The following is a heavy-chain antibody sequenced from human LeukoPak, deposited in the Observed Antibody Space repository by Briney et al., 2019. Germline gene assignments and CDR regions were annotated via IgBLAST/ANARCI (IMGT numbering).Heavy chain of an antibody. D-gene: IGHD3-22*01. J-gene: IGHJ4*02. CDR1: GYTFTSYG. CDR2: ISAYNGNT. CDR3: ARVLFYYDSSGCHDY. Sequence: ASVKVSCKASGYTFTSYGISWVRQAPGQGLEWMGWISAYNGNTNYAQKLQGRVTITTDTSTSTAYMELRSLRSDDTAVYYCARVLFYYDSSGCHDYWGQGTLVTVSS. V-gene: IGHV1-18*01.